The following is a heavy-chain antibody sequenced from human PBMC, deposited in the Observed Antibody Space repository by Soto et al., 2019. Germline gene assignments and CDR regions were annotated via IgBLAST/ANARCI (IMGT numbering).Heavy chain of an antibody. CDR1: GYTFTGYY. V-gene: IGHV1-2*02. CDR2: INPNSGGT. Sequence: ASVTVSCKASGYTFTGYYMHWVRQAPGQGLEWMGWINPNSGGTNYAKKFQGRVTMTRDTSISTAYMELRRLRSDDTAVYYCARDLGHPYSYFYGMDVWGQGTTVTVSS. CDR3: ARDLGHPYSYFYGMDV. J-gene: IGHJ6*02.